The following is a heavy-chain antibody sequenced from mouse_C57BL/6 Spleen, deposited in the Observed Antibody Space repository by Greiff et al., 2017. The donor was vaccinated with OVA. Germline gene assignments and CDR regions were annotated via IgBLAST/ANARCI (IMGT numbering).Heavy chain of an antibody. J-gene: IGHJ3*01. V-gene: IGHV1-55*01. D-gene: IGHD2-1*01. CDR2: IYPGSGST. Sequence: QVQLQQPGAELVKPRASVKMSCKASGYTFTSYWITWVKQRPGQGLEWIGDIYPGSGSTNYNEKFKSKATLTVDTSSSTAYMQLSSLTSEDSAVYYCARYADGNFRSFAYWGQGTLVTVSA. CDR1: GYTFTSYW. CDR3: ARYADGNFRSFAY.